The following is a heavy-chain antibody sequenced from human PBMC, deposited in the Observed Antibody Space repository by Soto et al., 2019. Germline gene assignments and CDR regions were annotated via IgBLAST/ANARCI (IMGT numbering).Heavy chain of an antibody. CDR2: ISGGGSTT. J-gene: IGHJ4*02. CDR3: AKGAGAGIKNLATAGAFDS. Sequence: GGSLRLSCAASGFTLTNYAMSWVRQAPGRGLECVSGISGGGSTTYYADSVKGRFTISRDNSKNPLYLQVNSLRAEDTAVYYCAKGAGAGIKNLATAGAFDSWGQGTLVTVSS. V-gene: IGHV3-23*01. D-gene: IGHD6-13*01. CDR1: GFTLTNYA.